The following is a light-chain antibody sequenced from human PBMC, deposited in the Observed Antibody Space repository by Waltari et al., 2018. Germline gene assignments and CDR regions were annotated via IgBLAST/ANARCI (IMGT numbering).Light chain of an antibody. CDR3: QQYDNLPT. CDR1: QDISNY. V-gene: IGKV1-33*01. CDR2: DAS. Sequence: DIQMTQSPYSLSTSVGDSVTITCQASQDISNYLNWYQQKPGKAPKLLIYDASNLETGAPSRFSGSGSGTDFTFTISSLQPEDIATYYCQQYDNLPTFGQGTRLEIK. J-gene: IGKJ5*01.